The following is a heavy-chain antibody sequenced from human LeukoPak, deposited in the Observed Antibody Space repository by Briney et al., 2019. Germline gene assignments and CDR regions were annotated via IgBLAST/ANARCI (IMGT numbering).Heavy chain of an antibody. CDR1: GGSISSGGYY. CDR3: ARGTFSSRVVTAIRRRFDY. V-gene: IGHV4-30-2*01. Sequence: SETLSLTCTVSGGSISSGGYYWSWIRQPPGKGLEWIGYIYHSGSTYYNPSLKSRVTISVDTSKNQFSLKLSSVTAADTAVYYCARGTFSSRVVTAIRRRFDYWGQGTLVTVSS. CDR2: IYHSGST. D-gene: IGHD2-21*02. J-gene: IGHJ4*02.